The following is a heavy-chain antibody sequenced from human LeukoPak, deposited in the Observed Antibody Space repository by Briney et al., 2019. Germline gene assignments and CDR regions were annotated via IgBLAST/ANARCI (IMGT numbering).Heavy chain of an antibody. CDR1: GFTFSTSV. CDR3: VRGTGY. Sequence: PGRSLRLSCSVSGFTFSTSVMHWVRQDPGKGLEYVSAISSNGDNTYYADSVKGRFTISRDNSKNTLYLQMSSLRADDTAVYYCVRGTGYWGQGTLVTVSS. J-gene: IGHJ4*02. V-gene: IGHV3-64D*06. CDR2: ISSNGDNT.